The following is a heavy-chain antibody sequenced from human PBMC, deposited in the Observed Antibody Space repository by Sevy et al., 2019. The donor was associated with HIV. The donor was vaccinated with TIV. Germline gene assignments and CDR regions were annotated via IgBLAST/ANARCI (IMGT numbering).Heavy chain of an antibody. D-gene: IGHD3-10*01. V-gene: IGHV3-20*04. Sequence: GGSLRLSCAASGFTFDDYGMNWVRQAPGKGLEWVSGINWNGGSTGYADSVKGRFTISRDNAKNSLYLQMNSLRAEDTALYYCARDYGSGSYLYYFDYWGQGTLVTVSS. J-gene: IGHJ4*02. CDR1: GFTFDDYG. CDR3: ARDYGSGSYLYYFDY. CDR2: INWNGGST.